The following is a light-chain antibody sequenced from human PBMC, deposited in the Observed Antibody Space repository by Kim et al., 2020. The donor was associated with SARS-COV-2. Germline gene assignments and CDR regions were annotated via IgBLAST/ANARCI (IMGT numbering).Light chain of an antibody. V-gene: IGKV3-20*01. CDR3: QQYGSSSIT. Sequence: IALTQSPDTLSLSPGERATLSCRASQSVTAGYLAWYRQKPGQPPRLLISGTSNRASGIPDRFSGSGSGTDFTLTISRLEPEDFAVYYCQQYGSSSITFGQGTRLEIK. CDR2: GTS. J-gene: IGKJ5*01. CDR1: QSVTAGY.